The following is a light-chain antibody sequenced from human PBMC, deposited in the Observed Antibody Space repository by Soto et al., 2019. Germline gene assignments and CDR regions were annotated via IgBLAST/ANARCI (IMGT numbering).Light chain of an antibody. V-gene: IGKV1-5*03. CDR3: QLDNCPPLT. CDR2: KAS. J-gene: IGKJ1*01. Sequence: DIQMTQSPATLSVSVGDRVTITCRASQTISSWLAWYQQKPGKAPKLLIYKASSLASGVPSRFRGRGSGTEFPLTISRLSPDDFASYYWQLDNCPPLTFGQGTKVDI. CDR1: QTISSW.